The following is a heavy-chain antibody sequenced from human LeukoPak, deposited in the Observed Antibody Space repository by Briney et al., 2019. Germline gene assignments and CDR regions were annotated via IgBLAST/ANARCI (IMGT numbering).Heavy chain of an antibody. V-gene: IGHV3-11*06. CDR3: ARGVFGVGAIGSDY. D-gene: IGHD1-26*01. CDR1: GFTLSDYY. J-gene: IGHJ4*02. Sequence: GGSLRLSCTASGFTLSDYYMPWLRQAPRKGLEWVSNISNGRTYTYYAGFVKGRFTVSRDLSKHTFYLQMDKLGVEETAVYYCARGVFGVGAIGSDYWGQGILVTVSS. CDR2: ISNGRTYT.